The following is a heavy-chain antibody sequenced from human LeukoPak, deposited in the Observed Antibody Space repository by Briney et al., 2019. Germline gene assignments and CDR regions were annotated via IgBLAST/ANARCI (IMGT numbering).Heavy chain of an antibody. Sequence: PGGSLRLSCAASEFTFSNYGMHWVRQAPGKGLEWVAFIRYDESNEYYADSVKGRFTISRDNAKNSLYLQMNSLRAEDTAVYYCARDLLSGYGQIWGQGTLVTVSS. J-gene: IGHJ4*02. V-gene: IGHV3-30*02. D-gene: IGHD5-12*01. CDR2: IRYDESNE. CDR1: EFTFSNYG. CDR3: ARDLLSGYGQI.